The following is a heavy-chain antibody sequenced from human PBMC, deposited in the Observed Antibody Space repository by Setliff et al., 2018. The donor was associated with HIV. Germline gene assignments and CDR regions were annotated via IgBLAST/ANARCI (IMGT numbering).Heavy chain of an antibody. Sequence: SETLSLTCTVSGFSISSDYYGGWIRQPPGKGLEWIGSIYHSGSTYYNPSLQSRVTMSVDTSKNQFSLKLSSVTAADTAVYYCASGLIAPRFWGQGTQVTVSS. CDR2: IYHSGST. V-gene: IGHV4-38-2*02. J-gene: IGHJ4*02. CDR3: ASGLIAPRF. D-gene: IGHD6-6*01. CDR1: GFSISSDYY.